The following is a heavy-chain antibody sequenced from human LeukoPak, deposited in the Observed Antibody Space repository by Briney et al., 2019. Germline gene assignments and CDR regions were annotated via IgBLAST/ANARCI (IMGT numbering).Heavy chain of an antibody. D-gene: IGHD2-21*02. V-gene: IGHV3-20*04. CDR3: ARDWGAYCGGDCVSWFDP. CDR2: INWNGGST. J-gene: IGHJ5*02. CDR1: GFTFSSYG. Sequence: GGSLRLSCAASGFTFSSYGMHWVRQAPGKGLEWVSGINWNGGSTGYADSVKGRFTISRDNAKNSLYLQMNSLRAEDTALYYCARDWGAYCGGDCVSWFDPWGQGTLVTVSS.